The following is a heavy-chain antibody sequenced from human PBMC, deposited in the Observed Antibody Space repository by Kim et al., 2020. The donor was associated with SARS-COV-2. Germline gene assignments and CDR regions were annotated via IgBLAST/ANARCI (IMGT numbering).Heavy chain of an antibody. CDR2: ITEDGSEA. D-gene: IGHD3-10*01. CDR3: MKDQGTY. V-gene: IGHV3-7*01. J-gene: IGHJ4*02. CDR1: GFIIRTYW. Sequence: GGSLRLSCVASGFIIRTYWMTWVRQPPGKGLEWVGNITEDGSEADYADSVKGRFTISRDNAKNSLYLQMNSLRAEDTAVYYCMKDQGTYCGQGALVIVAS.